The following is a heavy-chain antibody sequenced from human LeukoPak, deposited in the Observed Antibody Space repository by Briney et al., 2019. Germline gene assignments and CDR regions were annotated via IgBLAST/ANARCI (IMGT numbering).Heavy chain of an antibody. CDR1: GFTFSSYA. Sequence: GGSLRLSCAASGFTFSSYAMSWVRQAPGKGLEWVSAISGSGGSTYYADPVKGRFTISRDNSKNTLYLQMNSLRAEDAAVYYCAKGYSSSWYSAGYFQHWGQGTLVTVSS. V-gene: IGHV3-23*01. CDR3: AKGYSSSWYSAGYFQH. CDR2: ISGSGGST. D-gene: IGHD6-13*01. J-gene: IGHJ1*01.